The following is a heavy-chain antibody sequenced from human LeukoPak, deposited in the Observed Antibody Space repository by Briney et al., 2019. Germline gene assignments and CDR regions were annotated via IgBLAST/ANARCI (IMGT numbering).Heavy chain of an antibody. CDR2: INHSGST. J-gene: IGHJ4*02. Sequence: SETLSLTCAVYGVSFSGYYWSWLPQPPGKGLEWVGEINHSGSTNYNPSLKSRVTIAVDTSNNEFSLKLSSVTAADTAVYYCARDDYGDHLDYWGQGTLVTVSS. CDR1: GVSFSGYY. D-gene: IGHD4-17*01. CDR3: ARDDYGDHLDY. V-gene: IGHV4-34*01.